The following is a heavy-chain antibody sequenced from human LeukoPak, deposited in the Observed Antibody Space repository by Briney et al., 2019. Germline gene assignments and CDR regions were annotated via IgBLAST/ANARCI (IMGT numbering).Heavy chain of an antibody. D-gene: IGHD3-3*01. Sequence: ASVKVSCKASGYTFTGHYMSWVRQAPGQGLEWMGWINPTGGTTYAQKFQDRVTMTRDTSINTAYMELSGLRSDDTAVYYCARDLGWSTSHWGQGTLVTVSS. J-gene: IGHJ4*02. CDR3: ARDLGWSTSH. CDR1: GYTFTGHY. V-gene: IGHV1-2*02. CDR2: INPTGGT.